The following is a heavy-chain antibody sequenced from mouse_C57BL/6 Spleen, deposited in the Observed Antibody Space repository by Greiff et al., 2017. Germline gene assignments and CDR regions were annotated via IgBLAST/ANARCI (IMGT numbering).Heavy chain of an antibody. CDR1: GYTFTSYW. CDR2: IDPSDSYT. CDR3: ARRTGKGDYYAKDY. D-gene: IGHD4-1*01. V-gene: IGHV1-50*01. J-gene: IGHJ4*01. Sequence: VQLQQPGAELVKPGASVKLSCKASGYTFTSYWMQWVKQRPGQGLEWIGEIDPSDSYTNYNQKFKGKATLTVDTSSSTAYMQLSSLTSEDSAVYYCARRTGKGDYYAKDYWGQGTSVTVSS.